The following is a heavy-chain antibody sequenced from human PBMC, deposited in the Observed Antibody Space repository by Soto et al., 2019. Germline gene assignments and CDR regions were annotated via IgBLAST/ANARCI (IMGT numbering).Heavy chain of an antibody. CDR1: GFTFSGSA. V-gene: IGHV3-73*01. Sequence: EVQLVESGGGLVQPGGSLKLSCAASGFTFSGSAMHWVRQASGKGLEWVGRIRSKANSYATAYAASVKGRFTISRDDSKNTAYLQMNSLKTEDTAVYYCTSRPMTTVSNKTDYWGQGTLVTVSS. CDR3: TSRPMTTVSNKTDY. J-gene: IGHJ4*02. CDR2: IRSKANSYAT. D-gene: IGHD4-17*01.